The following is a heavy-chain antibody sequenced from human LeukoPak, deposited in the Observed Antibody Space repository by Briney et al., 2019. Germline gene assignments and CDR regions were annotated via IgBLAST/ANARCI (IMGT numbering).Heavy chain of an antibody. CDR1: GYTFIDYG. CDR2: ISAYTGNT. D-gene: IGHD4-17*01. J-gene: IGHJ4*02. CDR3: ARQTVRYYLDY. Sequence: ASVKVSCKASGYTFIDYGISWVRQAPGQGLEWMGWISAYTGNTNYAQNLQGRVTMTTDTSTSTAYMELKSLTSDDTAVYYCARQTVRYYLDYWGQGTLVTVSS. V-gene: IGHV1-18*01.